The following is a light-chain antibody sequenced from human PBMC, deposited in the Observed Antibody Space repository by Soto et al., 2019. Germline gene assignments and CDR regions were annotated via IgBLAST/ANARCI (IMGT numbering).Light chain of an antibody. Sequence: DIQMTQSPSTLSASVGDRVTITCRASQSISSWLTWYQQKPGKAPKPLIYAASSLESGVPSRFSGSGSGTEFTLTISSLQPDDFATYYCQHYNSYSETFGQGTKV. CDR3: QHYNSYSET. J-gene: IGKJ1*01. CDR1: QSISSW. V-gene: IGKV1-5*01. CDR2: AAS.